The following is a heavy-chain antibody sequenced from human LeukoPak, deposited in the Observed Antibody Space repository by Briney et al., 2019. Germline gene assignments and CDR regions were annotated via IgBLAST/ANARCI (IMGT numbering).Heavy chain of an antibody. CDR2: IIPIFGTT. Sequence: SVKVSCKPSGGTFSTYAIHWVRQAPGQGLEWMGGIIPIFGTTNYAKNFQGRVTMSTGESSSTAYMELSSLRSEDTAVYYCARSSPHGYDDASGYFDSWGQGTLVTVSS. D-gene: IGHD3-22*01. CDR3: ARSSPHGYDDASGYFDS. J-gene: IGHJ4*02. V-gene: IGHV1-69*05. CDR1: GGTFSTYA.